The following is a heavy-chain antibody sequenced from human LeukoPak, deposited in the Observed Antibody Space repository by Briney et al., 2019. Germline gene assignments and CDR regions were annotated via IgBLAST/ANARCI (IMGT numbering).Heavy chain of an antibody. CDR2: IYHTGRT. V-gene: IGHV4-4*02. D-gene: IGHD3-22*01. CDR1: GGSISSSNW. CDR3: ARASYNYVINGWVPFDY. Sequence: PSETLSLTCAVSGGSISSSNWWSWVRQPPGKGLEWIWEIYHTGRTNYNPSLKSRVTIVEDKSKNQLYLGLTSVTAADTSVYYCARASYNYVINGWVPFDYWGQGTLVTVSS. J-gene: IGHJ4*02.